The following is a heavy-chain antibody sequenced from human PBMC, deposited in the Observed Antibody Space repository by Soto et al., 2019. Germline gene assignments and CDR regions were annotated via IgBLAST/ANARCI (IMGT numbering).Heavy chain of an antibody. V-gene: IGHV4-31*03. CDR3: AREERGTYYYYYGMDV. Sequence: QVQLQESGPGLVKPSQTLSLTCTVSGGSISSGGYYWSWISQHPGKGLEWIGYIYYSGSTYYNPSLKSRVTISVDTSKNQFSLKLSSVTAADTAVYYCAREERGTYYYYYGMDVWGQGTTVTVSS. J-gene: IGHJ6*02. CDR1: GGSISSGGYY. CDR2: IYYSGST. D-gene: IGHD3-16*01.